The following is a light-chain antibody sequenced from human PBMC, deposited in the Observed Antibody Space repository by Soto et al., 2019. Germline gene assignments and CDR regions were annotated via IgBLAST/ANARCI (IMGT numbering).Light chain of an antibody. Sequence: QSVLTQPPSVSGAPGQRVTISCTGNSSNIGAGYDVHWYQQLPGTAPKLLIYGNTNRPSGVPDRFSGSKSGPSASLAITGLQAEDEADYYCQSYDSRLRVFGGGTKLTV. CDR3: QSYDSRLRV. CDR1: SSNIGAGYD. CDR2: GNT. V-gene: IGLV1-40*01. J-gene: IGLJ2*01.